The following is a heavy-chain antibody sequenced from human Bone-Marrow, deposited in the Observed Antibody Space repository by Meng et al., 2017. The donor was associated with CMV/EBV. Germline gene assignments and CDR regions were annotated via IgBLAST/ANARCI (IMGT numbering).Heavy chain of an antibody. CDR3: AHRGDYDFWSGIGGYDY. V-gene: IGHV2-5*01. CDR2: IYWNDDK. Sequence: SGPTLVKPTQTLTLTCTFSGFSLSTSGVGVGWIRQPPGKALEWLALIYWNDDKRYSPSLKSRLTITEDTSKNQVVLTMTNMDPVDTATYYCAHRGDYDFWSGIGGYDYWGQGTLVTVSS. CDR1: GFSLSTSGVG. J-gene: IGHJ4*02. D-gene: IGHD3-3*01.